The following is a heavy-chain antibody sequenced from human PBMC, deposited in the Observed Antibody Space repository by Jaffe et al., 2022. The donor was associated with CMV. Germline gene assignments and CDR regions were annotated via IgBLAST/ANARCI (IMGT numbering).Heavy chain of an antibody. Sequence: QVQLQESGPGLVKPSETLSLTCTVSGGSISSYYWSWIRQPPGKGLEWIGYIYYSGSTNYNPSLKSRVTISVDTSKNQFSLKLSSVTAADTAVYYCARAGYYDSSGYYYWGQGTLVTVSS. D-gene: IGHD3-22*01. CDR1: GGSISSYY. CDR3: ARAGYYDSSGYYY. CDR2: IYYSGST. V-gene: IGHV4-59*01. J-gene: IGHJ4*02.